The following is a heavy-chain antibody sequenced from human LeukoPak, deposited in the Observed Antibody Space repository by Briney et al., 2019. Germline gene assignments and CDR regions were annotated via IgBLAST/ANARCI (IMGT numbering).Heavy chain of an antibody. D-gene: IGHD6-13*01. CDR2: MNPNSGNT. V-gene: IGHV1-8*02. CDR1: GGTFSSYA. Sequence: GSSVKVSCKASGGTFSSYAISWVRQATGQGLEWMGWMNPNSGNTGYAQKFQGRVTMTRNTSISTAYMELSSLRSEDTAVYYCARSEYTNSWYYFDYWGQGILITVSS. J-gene: IGHJ4*02. CDR3: ARSEYTNSWYYFDY.